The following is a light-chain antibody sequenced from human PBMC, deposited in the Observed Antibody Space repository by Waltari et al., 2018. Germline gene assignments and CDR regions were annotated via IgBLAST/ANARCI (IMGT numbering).Light chain of an antibody. CDR1: SSDVGTYNY. Sequence: QPALTQPATVSGSTGQSITISSTGTSSDVGTYNYLSWYQQHPGKAPKPMIFDVSIRPSGVSNRFSGSKSGNTASLTISGLQAEDEADYYCSSYISSSTLELFGGGTSLTVL. CDR2: DVS. CDR3: SSYISSSTLEL. V-gene: IGLV2-14*03. J-gene: IGLJ2*01.